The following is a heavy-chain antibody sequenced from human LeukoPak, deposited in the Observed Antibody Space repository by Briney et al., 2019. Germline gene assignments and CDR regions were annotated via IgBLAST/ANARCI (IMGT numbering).Heavy chain of an antibody. D-gene: IGHD3-10*01. Sequence: PGGSLRLSCVVSGFTFSSYWMHWVRQAPGKGLEWVSCINSDRSSIRYADSVKGRFNISRDNYENRLFLQMNSLRAEDLAMYFCAKDRNRISMVRGVDNWGQGTLVTVSS. CDR3: AKDRNRISMVRGVDN. CDR1: GFTFSSYW. J-gene: IGHJ4*02. CDR2: INSDRSSI. V-gene: IGHV3-74*01.